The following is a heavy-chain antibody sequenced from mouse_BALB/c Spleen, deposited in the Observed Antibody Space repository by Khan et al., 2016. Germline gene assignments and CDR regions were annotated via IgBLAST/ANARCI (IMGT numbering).Heavy chain of an antibody. CDR3: ARFYGNYFDY. Sequence: QVQLKESGPGLVAPSQSLSITCTVSGFSLTSYGVHWVRQPPGKGLEWLGVIWAGGSTNYNSALMSRLSISKDNSKSQVFLKMNSLQTDDTAMYCCARFYGNYFDYWGQGTTLTVSS. CDR2: IWAGGST. V-gene: IGHV2-9*02. CDR1: GFSLTSYG. D-gene: IGHD2-1*01. J-gene: IGHJ2*01.